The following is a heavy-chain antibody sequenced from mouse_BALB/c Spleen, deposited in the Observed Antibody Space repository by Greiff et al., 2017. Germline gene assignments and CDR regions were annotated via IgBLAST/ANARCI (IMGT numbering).Heavy chain of an antibody. CDR3: ARDAYGKDAMDY. J-gene: IGHJ4*01. Sequence: EVHLVESGGGLVQPGGSLRLSCATSGFTFTDYYMSWVRQPPGKALEWLGFIRNKANGYTTEYSASVKGRFIVSRDTSQSILYLQMNALRAEDTAIYYCARDAYGKDAMDYWGQGTSVTVSS. CDR2: IRNKANGYTT. CDR1: GFTFTDYY. V-gene: IGHV7-3*02. D-gene: IGHD2-1*01.